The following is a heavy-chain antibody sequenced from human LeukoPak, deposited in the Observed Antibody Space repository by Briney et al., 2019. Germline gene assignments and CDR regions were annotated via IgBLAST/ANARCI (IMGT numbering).Heavy chain of an antibody. V-gene: IGHV4-4*07. CDR1: GGSISSYY. CDR3: ARSGGLYWFDP. Sequence: PSETLSLTCTVSGGSISSYYWSWIRQPAGKGLEWIGRIYTSGSTNYSPSLKSRVTISVDKSKNQFSLKLSSVTAADTAVYYCARSGGLYWFDPWGQGTLVTVSS. CDR2: IYTSGST. D-gene: IGHD1-26*01. J-gene: IGHJ5*02.